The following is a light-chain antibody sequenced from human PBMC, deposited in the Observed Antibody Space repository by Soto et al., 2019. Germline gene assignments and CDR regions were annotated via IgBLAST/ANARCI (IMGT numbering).Light chain of an antibody. V-gene: IGKV1-39*01. Sequence: DIQMTQSPSSLSASVGDRVTITCRASQNINKYLNWFQQRPGKAPTLLIYAATTLQRGVPSTFSGSGSGTHFILTISSLQPDDFATYWCQQTFSTPWTFGQGTKVDIK. J-gene: IGKJ1*01. CDR2: AAT. CDR3: QQTFSTPWT. CDR1: QNINKY.